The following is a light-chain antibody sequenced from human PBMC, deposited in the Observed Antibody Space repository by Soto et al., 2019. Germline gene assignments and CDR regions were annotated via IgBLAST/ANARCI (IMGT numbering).Light chain of an antibody. Sequence: DIVMTQSPLSLPVTPGEPASISCRSSQSLLHSNGYNYLDWYLQKPGQSPQLLISLGSNRASGVPDRFSGSGSGTDFTLTISRVEAEDVGVYHCMQALQDPPTFGQGTKVEIK. CDR2: LGS. V-gene: IGKV2-28*01. CDR3: MQALQDPPT. J-gene: IGKJ1*01. CDR1: QSLLHSNGYNY.